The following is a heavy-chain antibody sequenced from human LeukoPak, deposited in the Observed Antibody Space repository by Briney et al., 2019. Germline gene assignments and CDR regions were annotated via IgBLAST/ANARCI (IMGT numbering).Heavy chain of an antibody. D-gene: IGHD3-3*01. CDR1: GFTFSSYG. CDR3: AKDQALLEGILNAFDI. Sequence: PGGSLRLSCAASGFTFSSYGIHWVRQAPGKGLEWVAVISYDGSNKYYADSVKGRFTISRDNSKNTLYLQMNSLRAEDTAVYYCAKDQALLEGILNAFDIWGQGTMVTVSS. CDR2: ISYDGSNK. J-gene: IGHJ3*02. V-gene: IGHV3-30*18.